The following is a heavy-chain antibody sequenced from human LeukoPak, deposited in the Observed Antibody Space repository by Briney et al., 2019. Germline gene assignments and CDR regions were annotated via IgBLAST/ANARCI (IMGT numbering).Heavy chain of an antibody. J-gene: IGHJ4*02. V-gene: IGHV4-39*01. CDR2: IFYNGAT. CDR1: GGSISSIDYY. CDR3: ARETRFDDSSGHTTGY. D-gene: IGHD3-22*01. Sequence: SETLSLTCTVSGGSISSIDYYWGWVRQPPGKGLEWIGTIFYNGATQYNPSLKSRIAMGVDKSMNQFSLKLTSVPAADTAVYFCARETRFDDSSGHTTGYWGQGTLVTVSS.